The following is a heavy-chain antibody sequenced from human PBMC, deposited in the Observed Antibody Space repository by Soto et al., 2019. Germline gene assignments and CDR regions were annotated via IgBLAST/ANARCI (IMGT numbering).Heavy chain of an antibody. V-gene: IGHV3-21*01. D-gene: IGHD6-13*01. CDR3: ARDPAADGYYGMDV. Sequence: EVQLVESGGGLVKPGGSLRLSCLASEFSFRTHNMNLVRQAPGEGLEWGSFISRTRRHIHYADSVQGRFTISRDNAKNSLYLEMNSLRAEDTAVYYCARDPAADGYYGMDVWGQGTTVTVSS. CDR1: EFSFRTHN. CDR2: ISRTRRHI. J-gene: IGHJ6*02.